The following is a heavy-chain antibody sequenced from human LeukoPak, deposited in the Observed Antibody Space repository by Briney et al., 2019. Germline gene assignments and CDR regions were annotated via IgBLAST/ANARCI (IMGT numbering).Heavy chain of an antibody. J-gene: IGHJ2*01. Sequence: GGSLRLSCAASGFTFSSYAMSWVRQAPGKGLEWVSAISGSGGSTYYADSVKGRFTISRDNSKNTLYLQMNSLRAEDTAVYYCARRGYSSGWHEWYFDLWGRGTLVTVSS. CDR3: ARRGYSSGWHEWYFDL. V-gene: IGHV3-23*01. CDR2: ISGSGGST. CDR1: GFTFSSYA. D-gene: IGHD6-19*01.